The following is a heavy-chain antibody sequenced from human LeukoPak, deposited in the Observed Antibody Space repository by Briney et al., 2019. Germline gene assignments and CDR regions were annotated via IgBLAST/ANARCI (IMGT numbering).Heavy chain of an antibody. CDR1: GSSISSAHY. CDR2: MYHSGAT. Sequence: PSETLSLTCTVSGSSISSAHYWGWIRQSPGKGLEWIGSMYHSGATYYNPSLKSRVTISVDKSKNQFSLKLNSVTAADTAVYYCARTTSGSYYSYFDYWGQGTLVTVSS. J-gene: IGHJ4*02. CDR3: ARTTSGSYYSYFDY. V-gene: IGHV4-38-2*02. D-gene: IGHD1-26*01.